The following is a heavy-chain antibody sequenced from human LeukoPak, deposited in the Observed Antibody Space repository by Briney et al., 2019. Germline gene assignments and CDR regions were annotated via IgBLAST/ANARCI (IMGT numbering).Heavy chain of an antibody. CDR2: INHSGST. V-gene: IGHV4-34*01. CDR1: GGSFSGYY. CDR3: ARGYSPAFDI. J-gene: IGHJ3*02. D-gene: IGHD2-21*01. Sequence: SVTLSLTCAVYGGSFSGYYWSWIRQPPGKGLEWIGEINHSGSTNYNPSLKSRVTISVDTSKNQFSLKLSSVTAADTAVYYCARGYSPAFDIWGQGTMVTVSS.